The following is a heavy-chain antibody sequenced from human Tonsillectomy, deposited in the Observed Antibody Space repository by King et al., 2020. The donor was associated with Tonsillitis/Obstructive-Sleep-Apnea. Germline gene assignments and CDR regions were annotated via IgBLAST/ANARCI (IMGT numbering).Heavy chain of an antibody. J-gene: IGHJ3*02. CDR1: GFTFSDYY. V-gene: IGHV3-11*05. CDR2: INSSSSYT. CDR3: ARLGGDDAFDI. D-gene: IGHD4-17*01. Sequence: VQLVESGGGLVKPGGSLRLSCAASGFTFSDYYMNWIRQAPGKGLEWGSYINSSSSYTNYADSVKGRFTISRDNAKNSLFLHVNSLRAADTAVYYCARLGGDDAFDIWGQGTMVTVSS.